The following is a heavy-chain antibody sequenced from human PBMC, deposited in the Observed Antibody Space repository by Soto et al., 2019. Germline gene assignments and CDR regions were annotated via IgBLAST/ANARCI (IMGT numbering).Heavy chain of an antibody. Sequence: EVQLLDSGGGLVQPGGSLRLSCAASGFTFSNYAMTWVRQGPGKGLEWVSGISGSGGRSYYADSVKGRFTISRDNSKSTLYLQMNSLRAEDKAVYYCAKAYFVWASEQPYYCDYWGQGTLVTVAS. CDR1: GFTFSNYA. CDR2: ISGSGGRS. J-gene: IGHJ4*02. V-gene: IGHV3-23*01. CDR3: AKAYFVWASEQPYYCDY. D-gene: IGHD3-16*01.